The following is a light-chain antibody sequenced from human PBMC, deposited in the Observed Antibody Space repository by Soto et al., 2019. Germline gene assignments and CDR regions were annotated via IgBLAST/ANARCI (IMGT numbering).Light chain of an antibody. Sequence: QSALTKPASVSGSPGQSITISCTGTSSDVGSYNLVSWYQQHPGKAPKLMIYEGSKRPSGVSNRFSGSKSGNTASLTISGLQAEDEADYYCCSYAGSSTVVFGGGTKRTVL. V-gene: IGLV2-23*01. J-gene: IGLJ2*01. CDR2: EGS. CDR1: SSDVGSYNL. CDR3: CSYAGSSTVV.